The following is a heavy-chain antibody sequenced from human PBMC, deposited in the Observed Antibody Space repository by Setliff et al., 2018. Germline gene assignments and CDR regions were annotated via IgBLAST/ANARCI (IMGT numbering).Heavy chain of an antibody. Sequence: ASVKVSCKTSGYPFVGYYIYWMRQAPGQGPEWMGWIDPKSGRTKYAVKFQGRVTMTRDTSINTAYMELSSLRSDDTAVYYCARDGISWLMWFDPWGQGTLVTVSS. V-gene: IGHV1-2*02. J-gene: IGHJ5*02. D-gene: IGHD3-16*01. CDR1: GYPFVGYY. CDR2: IDPKSGRT. CDR3: ARDGISWLMWFDP.